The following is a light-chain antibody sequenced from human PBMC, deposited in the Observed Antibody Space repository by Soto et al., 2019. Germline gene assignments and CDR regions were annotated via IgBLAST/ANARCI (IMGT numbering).Light chain of an antibody. Sequence: DIPMTKSSSTLSGSIEYRFTRTCRASQTISSWLAWYQQKPGKAPKLLIYKASTLKSGVPSRFSGSGSGTEFTLTISSLQPEDLGTYYCQQSFSTPRPFGQGTKADIK. CDR2: KAS. CDR1: QTISSW. V-gene: IGKV1-5*03. J-gene: IGKJ1*01. CDR3: QQSFSTPRP.